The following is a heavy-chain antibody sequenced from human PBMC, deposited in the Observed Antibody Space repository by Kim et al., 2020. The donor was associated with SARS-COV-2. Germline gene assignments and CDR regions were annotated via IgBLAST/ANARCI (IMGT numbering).Heavy chain of an antibody. CDR3: ARGLRNYYGMDV. CDR2: IYYSGST. CDR1: GGSISSYY. V-gene: IGHV4-59*13. J-gene: IGHJ6*02. Sequence: SETLSLTCTVSGGSISSYYWSWIRQPPGKGLEWIGYIYYSGSTNYNPSLKSRVTISVDTSKNQFSLKLSSVTAADTAVYYCARGLRNYYGMDVWGQGTTVTVSS.